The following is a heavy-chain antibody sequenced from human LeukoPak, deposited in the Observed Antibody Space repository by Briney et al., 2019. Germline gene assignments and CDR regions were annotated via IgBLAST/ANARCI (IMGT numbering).Heavy chain of an antibody. D-gene: IGHD2-21*02. CDR1: GFTFSSYG. V-gene: IGHV3-33*01. CDR2: IWYDGSNK. Sequence: GGSLRLSCAASGFTFSSYGMHWVHQAPGKGLEWVAVIWYDGSNKYYADSVKGRFTISRDNSKNTLYLQMNSLRAEDTAVYYCARESVVTPALDYWGQGTLVTVSS. J-gene: IGHJ4*02. CDR3: ARESVVTPALDY.